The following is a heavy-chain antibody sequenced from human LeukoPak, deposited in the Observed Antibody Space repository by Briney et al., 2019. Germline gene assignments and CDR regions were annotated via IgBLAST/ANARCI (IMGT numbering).Heavy chain of an antibody. J-gene: IGHJ4*02. CDR2: IGGSGDTT. CDR1: GFTFSSYA. Sequence: HLGGSLILSCAASGFTFSSYAMSWVRQAPGKGLEWVSAIGGSGDTTYYADSVKGRVTTSRDNSKNTLYLQMNSLRDEDTALYYCAKRALGSFYYFDYWGQGVLVTVSS. V-gene: IGHV3-23*01. CDR3: AKRALGSFYYFDY.